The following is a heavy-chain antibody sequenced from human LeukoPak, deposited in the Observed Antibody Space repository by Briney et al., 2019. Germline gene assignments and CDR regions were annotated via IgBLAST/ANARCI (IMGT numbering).Heavy chain of an antibody. CDR1: GFTFSSYW. CDR3: AREVGGSAFDI. D-gene: IGHD3-16*01. Sequence: GGSLRLSCAASGFTFSSYWMSWVRKAPGKGLEWVSIIYSGGSTYYADSVKGRFTISRHNSKNTLYLQMNSLRAEDTAVYYCAREVGGSAFDIWGQGTMVTVSS. J-gene: IGHJ3*02. CDR2: IYSGGST. V-gene: IGHV3-53*04.